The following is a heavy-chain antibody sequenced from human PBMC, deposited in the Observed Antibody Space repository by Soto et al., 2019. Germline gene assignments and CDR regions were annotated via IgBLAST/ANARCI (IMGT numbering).Heavy chain of an antibody. CDR3: TRDLHLGYCSSTSCYAKGAYYYYYMDV. J-gene: IGHJ6*03. CDR2: IRSKAYGGTT. CDR1: GFTFGDYA. V-gene: IGHV3-49*03. Sequence: GSLRLSCTASGFTFGDYAMSWFRQAPGKGLEWVGFIRSKAYGGTTEYAASVKGRFTISKDDSKSIAYLQMNSLKTEAMAWYYCTRDLHLGYCSSTSCYAKGAYYYYYMDVWGKGTTVTVSS. D-gene: IGHD2-2*01.